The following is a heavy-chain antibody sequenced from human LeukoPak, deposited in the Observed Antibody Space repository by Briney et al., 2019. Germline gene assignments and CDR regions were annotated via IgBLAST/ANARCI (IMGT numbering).Heavy chain of an antibody. J-gene: IGHJ4*02. CDR2: ISSSSSTI. CDR1: GFTFSSYA. D-gene: IGHD5-18*01. V-gene: IGHV3-48*01. Sequence: GGSLRLSCAASGFTFSSYAMHWVRQAPGKGLEWVSYISSSSSTIYYADSVKGRFTISRDNAKNSLYLQMNSLRAEDTAVYYCARDMIGYSYGFGDFDYWGQGTLVTVSS. CDR3: ARDMIGYSYGFGDFDY.